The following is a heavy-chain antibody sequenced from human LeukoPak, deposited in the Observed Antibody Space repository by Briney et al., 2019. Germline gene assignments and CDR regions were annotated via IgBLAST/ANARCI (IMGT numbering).Heavy chain of an antibody. Sequence: PGGSLRLSCAASGFTFSSYAMSWVRQAPGKGLEWVSAISGSGGSTYYADSVKGLFTISRDNSKNTLYLQMNSLRAEDTAVYYCAKERMYQPLLYIDYWGQGTLVTVSS. J-gene: IGHJ4*02. CDR1: GFTFSSYA. V-gene: IGHV3-23*01. CDR3: AKERMYQPLLYIDY. D-gene: IGHD2-2*02. CDR2: ISGSGGST.